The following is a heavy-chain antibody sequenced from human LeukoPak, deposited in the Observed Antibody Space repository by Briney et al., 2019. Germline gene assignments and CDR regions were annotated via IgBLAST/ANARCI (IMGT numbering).Heavy chain of an antibody. CDR2: INPNSGGT. V-gene: IGHV1-2*02. Sequence: GVSVKVSCKASGYTFTGYYMHWVRQAPGQGLEWMGWINPNSGGTNYAQKFQGRVTMTRDTSISTAYMELSSLRSEDTAVYYCGRGRGNGRPENYFDYWGQGTLVTVSS. CDR1: GYTFTGYY. J-gene: IGHJ4*02. D-gene: IGHD2-8*01. CDR3: GRGRGNGRPENYFDY.